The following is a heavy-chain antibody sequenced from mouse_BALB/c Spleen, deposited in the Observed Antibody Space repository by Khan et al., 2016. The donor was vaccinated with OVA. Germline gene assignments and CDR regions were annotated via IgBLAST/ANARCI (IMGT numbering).Heavy chain of an antibody. CDR2: ISYNGST. Sequence: EVQLQESGPGLVKPSQSLSLTCTVTGYSITSGYGWNWIRQFPGNKLEWMGYISYNGSTNYNPSLTSRTSITRDTSKNTFFLQLNSVTTEDTATYYCARTAKIKYWGQGTTLTVSS. CDR1: GYSITSGYG. V-gene: IGHV3-2*02. CDR3: ARTAKIKY. J-gene: IGHJ2*01. D-gene: IGHD1-2*01.